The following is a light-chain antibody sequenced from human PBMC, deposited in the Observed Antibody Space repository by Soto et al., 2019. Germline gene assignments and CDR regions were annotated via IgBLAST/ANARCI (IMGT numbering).Light chain of an antibody. J-gene: IGKJ4*01. Sequence: EIVLTQSPGTLSLSPGERATLSCRASQSVSSNYLAWYQQNPGQAPRLLIYGASNRATGIPDRFSGSGSGTDFTLTISSLQPEDFATYYCQQLKSFPLSFGGGTTVEIK. V-gene: IGKV3-20*01. CDR2: GAS. CDR1: QSVSSNY. CDR3: QQLKSFPLS.